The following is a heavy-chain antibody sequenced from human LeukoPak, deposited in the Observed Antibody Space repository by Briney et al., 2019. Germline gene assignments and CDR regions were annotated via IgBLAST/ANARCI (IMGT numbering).Heavy chain of an antibody. CDR3: AGGRSSWNYDY. CDR1: GGSIGSDY. CDR2: IYYIGST. V-gene: IGHV4-59*01. Sequence: SETLSLTCSVSGGSIGSDYWTWIRQSPGRGLEWIGYIYYIGSTNYNPSLKSRVTISVDTSKNEVFLNLTSVTTADTALYYCAGGRSSWNYDYWGQGTLVTVSS. J-gene: IGHJ4*02. D-gene: IGHD6-13*01.